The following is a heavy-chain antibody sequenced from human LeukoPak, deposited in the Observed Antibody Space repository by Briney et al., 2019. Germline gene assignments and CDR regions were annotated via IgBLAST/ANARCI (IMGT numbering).Heavy chain of an antibody. CDR2: IYTSGST. D-gene: IGHD4/OR15-4a*01. J-gene: IGHJ4*02. V-gene: IGHV4-61*02. Sequence: SETLSLTRTVSGASISSGNYYWSWIRQPAGKGLEWIGRIYTSGSTTYNPTLQSRVTISADTSRNRVSLRLYSVAAADSAMYYCARESDLSNYDRTDYWGQGTLVTVSS. CDR3: ARESDLSNYDRTDY. CDR1: GASISSGNYY.